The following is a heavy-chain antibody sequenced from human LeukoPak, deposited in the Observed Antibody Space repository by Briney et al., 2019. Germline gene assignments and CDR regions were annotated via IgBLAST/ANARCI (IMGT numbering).Heavy chain of an antibody. J-gene: IGHJ4*02. V-gene: IGHV4-34*01. CDR3: ARVGPGGDIVVVPAAIPGYFDY. CDR1: LGSLSGYY. CDR2: INHSGST. Sequence: SETLSLTRAVSLGSLSGYYWRCIRQPPGKGLEWIGEINHSGSTNYNPCLKSRVTISVDTSKNQFSLKLSSVTAADTAVYYWARVGPGGDIVVVPAAIPGYFDYWGQGTLVTVSS. D-gene: IGHD2-2*02.